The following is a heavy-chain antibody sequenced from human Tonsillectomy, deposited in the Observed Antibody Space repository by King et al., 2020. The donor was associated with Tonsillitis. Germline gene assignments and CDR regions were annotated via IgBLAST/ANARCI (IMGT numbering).Heavy chain of an antibody. J-gene: IGHJ5*02. CDR3: AHSFPLWFGECNWFDP. Sequence: TLKESGPTLVKPTQTLTLTCTFSGFSLSTSGVGVGWIRQPPGKALEWLALIYWNDDKRYSPSLKSRLTITKDTSKNQVVLTMTNMDPVDTATYYCAHSFPLWFGECNWFDPWGQGTLVTVSS. V-gene: IGHV2-5*01. CDR1: GFSLSTSGVG. CDR2: IYWNDDK. D-gene: IGHD3-10*01.